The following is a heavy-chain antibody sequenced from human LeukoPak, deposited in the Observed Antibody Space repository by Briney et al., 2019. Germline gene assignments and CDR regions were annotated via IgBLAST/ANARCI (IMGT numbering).Heavy chain of an antibody. Sequence: PGESLRLSCAASGFTFSSYWMHWVRQAPGKGLEWVSRINSSGSSTIYAYSVKGRFAISRDNAKNTLYLQMNTLRAEDTAVYYCARGYDFDYWGQGTLVTVSS. CDR2: INSSGSST. J-gene: IGHJ4*02. CDR3: ARGYDFDY. CDR1: GFTFSSYW. V-gene: IGHV3-74*01. D-gene: IGHD3-16*01.